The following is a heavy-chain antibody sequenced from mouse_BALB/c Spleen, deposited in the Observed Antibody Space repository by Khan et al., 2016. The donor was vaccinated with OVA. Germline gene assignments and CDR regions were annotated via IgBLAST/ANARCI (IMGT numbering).Heavy chain of an antibody. Sequence: EVELVESGGDLVKPGGSLKLSCAASGFTFSTYGMSWVRQTPDKRLEWVATISSGGSYTYYPDSVKGRFTISRDNAKNTLYLQMSSLTSEDTAIYYCERLAYYYGSEGFAYWGQGTLVTVSA. J-gene: IGHJ3*01. D-gene: IGHD1-1*01. CDR1: GFTFSTYG. CDR3: ERLAYYYGSEGFAY. CDR2: ISSGGSYT. V-gene: IGHV5-6*01.